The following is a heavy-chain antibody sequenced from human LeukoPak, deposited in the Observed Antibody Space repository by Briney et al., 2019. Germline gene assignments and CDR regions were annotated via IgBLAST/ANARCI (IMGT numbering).Heavy chain of an antibody. CDR1: GDNFSSYV. Sequence: SVKVSCKASGDNFSSYVLTWVRQAPGQGLEWMGRIIPTLNVANFAQKFRGRVSITADKSTNTAHLELSNLRSEDTAVYYCTREGVYSPDPTSYHRLPFDIWGKGTLVTVSS. V-gene: IGHV1-69*04. CDR3: TREGVYSPDPTSYHRLPFDI. J-gene: IGHJ3*02. D-gene: IGHD3-16*02. CDR2: IIPTLNVA.